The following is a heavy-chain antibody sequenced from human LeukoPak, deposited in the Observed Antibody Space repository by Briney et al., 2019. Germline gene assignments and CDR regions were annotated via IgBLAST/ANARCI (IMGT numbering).Heavy chain of an antibody. CDR1: GFTFSSYG. V-gene: IGHV3-33*01. D-gene: IGHD2-2*01. CDR2: IWYDGSNK. J-gene: IGHJ3*02. CDR3: ARDRDVVVPAALDAFDI. Sequence: GGSLRLSCAASGFTFSSYGMHWVRRAPGKGLEWVAVIWYDGSNKYYADSVKGRFTISRDNSKNTLYLQMNSLRAEDTAVYYCARDRDVVVPAALDAFDIWGQGTMVTVSS.